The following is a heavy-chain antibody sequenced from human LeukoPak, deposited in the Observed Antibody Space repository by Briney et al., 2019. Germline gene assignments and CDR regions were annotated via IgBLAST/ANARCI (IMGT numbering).Heavy chain of an antibody. CDR1: GGSISSGGHY. V-gene: IGHV4-31*03. D-gene: IGHD3-10*01. CDR2: IYNSGST. J-gene: IGHJ4*02. CDR3: ARSNYGSGSYYNN. Sequence: SQTLSLTCTVSGGSISSGGHYWGWIRQHPGKGLDWIGYIYNSGSTYYNPSLKSRVSISVDTSKNQFSLKLNSVTAADTALYYCARSNYGSGSYYNNWGQRTLVSVSS.